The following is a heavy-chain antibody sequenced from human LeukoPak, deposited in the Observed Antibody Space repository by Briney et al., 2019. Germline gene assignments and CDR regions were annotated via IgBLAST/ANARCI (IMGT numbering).Heavy chain of an antibody. J-gene: IGHJ4*02. Sequence: ASVKVSCKASGYTFTGYYIHWVRQAPGQGLEWMGWIDISNGGTNYAQKFQGSVTMTRDTSITTAYMELTRLRSDDTAVYYCARDPVRPLYQLPQLKFDYWGQGTLVTVSS. CDR3: ARDPVRPLYQLPQLKFDY. V-gene: IGHV1-2*02. CDR2: IDISNGGT. CDR1: GYTFTGYY. D-gene: IGHD2-2*01.